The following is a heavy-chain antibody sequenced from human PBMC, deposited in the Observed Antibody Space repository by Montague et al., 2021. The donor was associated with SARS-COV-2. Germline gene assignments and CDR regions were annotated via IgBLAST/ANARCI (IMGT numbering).Heavy chain of an antibody. Sequence: SETLSLTCAVSGGSISSSNWWSWVRQPPGKGLEWIGEIYHSGSTNYNLSLKSRVTISVDKSKNQFSLKLSSVTAADTAVYYCARRYCSSTSCPNWFDPWGQGTLVTVSS. CDR2: IYHSGST. V-gene: IGHV4-4*02. J-gene: IGHJ5*02. CDR1: GGSISSSNW. CDR3: ARRYCSSTSCPNWFDP. D-gene: IGHD2-2*01.